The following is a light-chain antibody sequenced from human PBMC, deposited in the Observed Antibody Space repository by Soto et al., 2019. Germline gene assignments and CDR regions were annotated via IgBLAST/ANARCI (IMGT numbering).Light chain of an antibody. J-gene: IGKJ4*01. CDR3: QQYNSYPLT. CDR2: KAS. CDR1: QAISSY. V-gene: IGKV1-5*03. Sequence: DIQLTQAPSFLSASAGDRVAITCRASQAISSYLAWYQQKPGKAPKLLIYKASSLESGVPSRFSGSGSGTEFTLTISSLQPDDFATYYCQQYNSYPLTFGGGTKVDIK.